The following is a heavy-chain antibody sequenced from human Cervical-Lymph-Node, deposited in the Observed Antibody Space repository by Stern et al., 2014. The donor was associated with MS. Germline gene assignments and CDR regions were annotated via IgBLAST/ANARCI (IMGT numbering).Heavy chain of an antibody. CDR1: GVSISSSGYY. V-gene: IGHV4-61*02. J-gene: IGHJ5*02. Sequence: VQLVESGPGLVKPSQTLSLTCTVSGVSISSSGYYWSWIRQPADKGLEWIGRIHDSGSTYYNPSLKSRVTISMDTAKNQFSLKLPSVTAADTAVYYCATTRWDLFTWNWFDPWGQGTLVTVSS. CDR3: ATTRWDLFTWNWFDP. D-gene: IGHD1-26*01. CDR2: IHDSGST.